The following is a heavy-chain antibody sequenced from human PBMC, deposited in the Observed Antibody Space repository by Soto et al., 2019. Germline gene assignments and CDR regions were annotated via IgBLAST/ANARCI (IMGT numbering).Heavy chain of an antibody. CDR1: GYTFTSYA. CDR2: INAGNGNT. CDR3: ERDKMTTVTTRWFDP. J-gene: IGHJ5*02. D-gene: IGHD4-4*01. V-gene: IGHV1-3*01. Sequence: ASVKVSCKASGYTFTSYAMHWVRQAPGQRLEWMGWINAGNGNTKYSQKFQGRVTITRDTSASTAYMELSSLRSEDTAVYYCERDKMTTVTTRWFDPWGQGTLVNVSS.